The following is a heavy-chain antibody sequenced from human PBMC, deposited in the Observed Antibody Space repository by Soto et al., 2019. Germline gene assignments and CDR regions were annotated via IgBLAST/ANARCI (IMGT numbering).Heavy chain of an antibody. J-gene: IGHJ4*02. Sequence: ASVKVSCKASGFTFTSSAVQWVRQARGQRLEWIGWIVVGSGNTNYAQKFQERVTITRDMSTSTAYMELSSLRSEDTAVYYCAASETDTAMVDFDYWGQGTLVTVPS. CDR2: IVVGSGNT. CDR1: GFTFTSSA. CDR3: AASETDTAMVDFDY. D-gene: IGHD5-18*01. V-gene: IGHV1-58*01.